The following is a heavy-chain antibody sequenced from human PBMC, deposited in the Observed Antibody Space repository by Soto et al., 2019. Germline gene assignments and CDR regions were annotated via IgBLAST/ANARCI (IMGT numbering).Heavy chain of an antibody. J-gene: IGHJ4*02. CDR1: GGTLGSYH. Sequence: QVQLVQSGAEVKKPGSSVKVSCKVSGGTLGSYHITWVRQGPGQGLEWMGGIIPLFGAPHYAQMFQGRVTITADASTSTVHVEVSSLRSEDTAVYYCAVVEATRGFDYWGQGTLVTVSS. CDR2: IIPLFGAP. V-gene: IGHV1-69*01. D-gene: IGHD1-26*01. CDR3: AVVEATRGFDY.